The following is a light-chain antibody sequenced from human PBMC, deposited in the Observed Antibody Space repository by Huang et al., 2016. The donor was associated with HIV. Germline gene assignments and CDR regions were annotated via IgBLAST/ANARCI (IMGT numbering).Light chain of an antibody. CDR1: QTVNSN. CDR3: QQYDAWPFT. V-gene: IGKV3-15*01. CDR2: GAS. J-gene: IGKJ2*01. Sequence: IVMTQSPATMSVSPGERATLSCRASQTVNSNLAWYQQKPGQPPRLLSYGASTRATGIPARFSGSGSGTEFTLTIGSLQSEDFAIYYCQQYDAWPFTFGQGTKLETK.